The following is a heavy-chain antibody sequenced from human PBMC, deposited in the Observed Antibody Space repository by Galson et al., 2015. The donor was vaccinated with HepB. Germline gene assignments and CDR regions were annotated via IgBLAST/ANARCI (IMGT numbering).Heavy chain of an antibody. CDR2: ICYSGGT. CDR1: GGSISSSSYY. Sequence: SETLSLTCTVSGGSISSSSYYWGWIRQPPGKGLEWIGSICYSGGTYYNPSLKSRVTISVDTSKSQFSLRLSSVTAADTALYYCARHDRSTITSPAGNYSFDYWGQGTLVTVSS. D-gene: IGHD5-12*01. CDR3: ARHDRSTITSPAGNYSFDY. J-gene: IGHJ4*02. V-gene: IGHV4-39*01.